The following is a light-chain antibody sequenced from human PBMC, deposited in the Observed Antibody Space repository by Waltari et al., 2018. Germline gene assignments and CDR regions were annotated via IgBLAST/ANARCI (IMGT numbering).Light chain of an antibody. CDR1: QSVSSY. V-gene: IGKV3-11*01. CDR3: WQRSSWAWT. Sequence: EIVLTQSPATLSLSPRERATLPCRSSQSVSSYLAWYQQKVGQAPRLLIYDASNRATGIPARFSGSGSGTDFTFTISSVEPEDCAVYDCWQRSSWAWTFGQGTKVEIK. J-gene: IGKJ1*01. CDR2: DAS.